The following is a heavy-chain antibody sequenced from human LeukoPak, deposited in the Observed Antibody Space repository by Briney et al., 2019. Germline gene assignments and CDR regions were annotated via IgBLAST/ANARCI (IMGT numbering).Heavy chain of an antibody. CDR2: IYPGDSDT. Sequence: GESLKISCKGSGYSFTSYWIGWVRQMPGKGLEWMGIIYPGDSDTRYSPSFQGQVTISADKSISTAYLQWSSLKASDTAMYYCARLGGSYRGDNYYYYMDVWGKGTTVTVSS. V-gene: IGHV5-51*01. D-gene: IGHD1-26*01. CDR1: GYSFTSYW. J-gene: IGHJ6*03. CDR3: ARLGGSYRGDNYYYYMDV.